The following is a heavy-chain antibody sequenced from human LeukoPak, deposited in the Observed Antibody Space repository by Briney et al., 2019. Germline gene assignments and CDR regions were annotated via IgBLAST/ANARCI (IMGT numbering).Heavy chain of an antibody. CDR2: IGISSGNT. CDR1: GFPFSDYS. CDR3: ARDHNYAFDN. V-gene: IGHV3-48*04. J-gene: IGHJ4*02. D-gene: IGHD1-1*01. Sequence: QAGGSLRLCCTASGFPFSDYSMNWVRQAPGKGLEWISYIGISSGNTKYADSVRGRFTISADNAKNSLYLQMNSLRVEDTAVYYCARDHNYAFDNWGQGTLVSVSS.